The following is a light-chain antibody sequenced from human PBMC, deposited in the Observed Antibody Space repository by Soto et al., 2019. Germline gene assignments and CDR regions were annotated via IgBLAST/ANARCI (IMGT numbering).Light chain of an antibody. CDR3: ASWDDSLTGLV. CDR1: SSNIGSNS. V-gene: IGLV1-47*02. CDR2: NND. Sequence: QSVLTQPPSASGTPGQRVTISCSGSSSNIGSNSVYWYHHLPGTAPKLLIYNNDQRPSGVPDRISGPKSGTSASLAVSGLRSGDEADYYCASWDDSLTGLVFGGGTKLTVL. J-gene: IGLJ2*01.